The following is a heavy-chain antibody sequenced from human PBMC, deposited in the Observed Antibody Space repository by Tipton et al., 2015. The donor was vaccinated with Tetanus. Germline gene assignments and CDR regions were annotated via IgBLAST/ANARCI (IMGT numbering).Heavy chain of an antibody. CDR2: IHRSGLA. V-gene: IGHV4-30-4*01. CDR3: VRGRGLGAYSYGFEY. Sequence: TLSLTCTVSGDSVSTGNFYWSWIRQPPGKGLEWIAFIHRSGLAFSKPSLKSRVSISIDTSQNQFSLRLTSVTAADTAVYYCVRGRGLGAYSYGFEYWGQGALVTVSS. D-gene: IGHD5-18*01. CDR1: GDSVSTGNFY. J-gene: IGHJ4*02.